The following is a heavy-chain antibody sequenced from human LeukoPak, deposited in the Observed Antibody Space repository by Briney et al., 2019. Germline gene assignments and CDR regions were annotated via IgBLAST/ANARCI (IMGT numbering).Heavy chain of an antibody. D-gene: IGHD5-12*01. CDR3: ARGEKWLRGYYGMDV. CDR1: GFTFSSYG. V-gene: IGHV3-30*02. Sequence: PGGSLRLSCAASGFTFSSYGMHWVRQAPGKGLEWVAFIRYDGSNKYYADSVKGRFTISRDNSKNTLYLQMNSLRAEDTAVYYCARGEKWLRGYYGMDVWGQGTTVTVSS. CDR2: IRYDGSNK. J-gene: IGHJ6*02.